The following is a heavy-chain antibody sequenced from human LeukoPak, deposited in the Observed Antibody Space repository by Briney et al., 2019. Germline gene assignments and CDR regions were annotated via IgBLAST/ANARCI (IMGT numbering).Heavy chain of an antibody. V-gene: IGHV1-46*01. CDR2: IYPRDGST. J-gene: IGHJ4*02. Sequence: ASVKVSCKASGYTFTSNYIHWARQAPGQGLEWMGMIYPRDGSTSYAQKFQGRVTVTRDTSTSTVHMELSSLRPEDTAVYYCAKERYLLDYWGQGTRVTVSS. D-gene: IGHD2-15*01. CDR1: GYTFTSNY. CDR3: AKERYLLDY.